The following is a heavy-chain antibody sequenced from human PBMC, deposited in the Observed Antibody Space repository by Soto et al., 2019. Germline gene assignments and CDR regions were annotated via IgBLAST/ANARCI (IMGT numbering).Heavy chain of an antibody. Sequence: ETLSLTCAVYGGSFSGYYWTGIRQPPGTGLEWIGEINHSGSTNYNPSLKSRVTISVDTSKNQFSLKLTSVTAADTAVYYCARDKIPGLFDYWGQGTLVTVPS. CDR1: GGSFSGYY. CDR2: INHSGST. CDR3: ARDKIPGLFDY. J-gene: IGHJ4*02. D-gene: IGHD2-21*01. V-gene: IGHV4-34*01.